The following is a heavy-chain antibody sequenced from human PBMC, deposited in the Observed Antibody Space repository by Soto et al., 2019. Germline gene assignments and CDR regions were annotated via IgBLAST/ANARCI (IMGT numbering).Heavy chain of an antibody. Sequence: SEALSLSCTVSGGSISSYYWNWIRQPPGKGLEWIGYIYYSGSTNYNPALKSRGTISVDTSKNQFSLKLSYGTGADTAVMYCAKDRNWNGYYGMDVWGQGTTVTVSS. D-gene: IGHD1-1*01. CDR2: IYYSGST. J-gene: IGHJ6*02. CDR1: GGSISSYY. V-gene: IGHV4-59*01. CDR3: AKDRNWNGYYGMDV.